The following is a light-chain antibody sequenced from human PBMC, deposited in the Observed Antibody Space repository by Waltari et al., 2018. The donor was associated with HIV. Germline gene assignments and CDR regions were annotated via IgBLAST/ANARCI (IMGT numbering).Light chain of an antibody. CDR1: SSDVGGYNY. CDR3: CSYAGSYGYV. V-gene: IGLV2-11*01. Sequence: QSALTQPRSVSGSPGQSVTISCTGTSSDVGGYNYVSWYQQHPRKPPKLMICNVSKRPSGVPDRFSGSKSGNTASLTISGLQAEDEADYYGCSYAGSYGYVFGTGTKVTVL. CDR2: NVS. J-gene: IGLJ1*01.